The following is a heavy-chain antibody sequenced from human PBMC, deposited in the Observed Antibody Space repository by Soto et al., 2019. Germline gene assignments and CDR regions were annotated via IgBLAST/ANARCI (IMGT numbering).Heavy chain of an antibody. Sequence: PGESLKISCKGSGYSFTSYWIGWVRQIPGKGLEWMGIIYPGDSDTRYSPSFQGQVTISADKSISTAYLQWSSLKASDTAMYYCARRLGVAPVAFDMWGQGIMVTVSS. J-gene: IGHJ3*02. D-gene: IGHD3-3*01. CDR3: ARRLGVAPVAFDM. V-gene: IGHV5-51*01. CDR2: IYPGDSDT. CDR1: GYSFTSYW.